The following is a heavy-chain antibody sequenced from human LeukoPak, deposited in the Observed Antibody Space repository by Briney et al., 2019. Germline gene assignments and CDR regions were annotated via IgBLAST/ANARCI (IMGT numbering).Heavy chain of an antibody. Sequence: GGSLRLSCAASGFTFSSYGMHWVRQAPGRGLEWVAFIRYDGSDKDYVDSVKGRFTISRDNSKNTLYLQMNSLRAEDTAVYYCAKDRDKGNYYFDYWGQGTLVTVSS. CDR3: AKDRDKGNYYFDY. D-gene: IGHD1-7*01. J-gene: IGHJ4*02. CDR2: IRYDGSDK. CDR1: GFTFSSYG. V-gene: IGHV3-30*02.